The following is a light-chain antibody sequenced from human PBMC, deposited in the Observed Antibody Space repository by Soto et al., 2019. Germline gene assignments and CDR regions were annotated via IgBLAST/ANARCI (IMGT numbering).Light chain of an antibody. J-gene: IGLJ1*01. Sequence: QSVLAQPPSVSGAPGQMVTISCTGSSSNVGAGYDVHWYQQLPGTAPKLLIYANRNRPAGVPDRFSASKSGTSASLAITGLQAEDEADYYCQSYDSSPSGYVFGTGTKVTVL. CDR2: ANR. CDR3: QSYDSSPSGYV. CDR1: SSNVGAGYD. V-gene: IGLV1-40*01.